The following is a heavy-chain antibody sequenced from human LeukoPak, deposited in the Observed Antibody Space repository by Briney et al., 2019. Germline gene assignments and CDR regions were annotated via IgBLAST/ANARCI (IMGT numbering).Heavy chain of an antibody. Sequence: ASVKVSCKASGYTFTGYYMHWVRQAPGQGLEWMGWINPNSGGTNYAQKFQGWVTMTRDTSISTAYMELSRLRSDDTAVYYCARGAMIATPYAFDIWGQGTMVTVSS. CDR2: INPNSGGT. D-gene: IGHD3-22*01. V-gene: IGHV1-2*04. CDR3: ARGAMIATPYAFDI. J-gene: IGHJ3*02. CDR1: GYTFTGYY.